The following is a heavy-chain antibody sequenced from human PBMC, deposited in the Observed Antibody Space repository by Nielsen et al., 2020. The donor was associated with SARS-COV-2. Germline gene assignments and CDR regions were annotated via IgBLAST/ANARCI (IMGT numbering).Heavy chain of an antibody. D-gene: IGHD6-13*01. J-gene: IGHJ6*02. CDR2: ISYDGSNK. CDR3: AKDPSSGCSSSWASSGPYYYYYYGMDV. V-gene: IGHV3-30*18. Sequence: VRQMPGKGLEWVVVISYDGSNKYYADSVKGRFTISRDNSKNTLYLQMNSLRAEDTAVYYCAKDPSSGCSSSWASSGPYYYYYYGMDVWGQGTTVTVSS.